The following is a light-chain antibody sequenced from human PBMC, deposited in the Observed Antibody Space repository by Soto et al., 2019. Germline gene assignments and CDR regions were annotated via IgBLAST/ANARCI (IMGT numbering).Light chain of an antibody. J-gene: IGKJ4*01. CDR2: GAS. Sequence: GDRVTITCRASQGISNFLAWYQQKPGKVPSLLIYGASTLQSGVPSRFSGSGSGTDFTLAISNVQPEDVATYYCQRYDSVPLTFGGGTKVDIK. CDR3: QRYDSVPLT. CDR1: QGISNF. V-gene: IGKV1-27*01.